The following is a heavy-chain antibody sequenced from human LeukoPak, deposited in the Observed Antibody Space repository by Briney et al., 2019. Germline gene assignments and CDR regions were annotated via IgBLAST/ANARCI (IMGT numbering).Heavy chain of an antibody. J-gene: IGHJ4*02. Sequence: GGSLRLSCAASGFTFDDYGMSWVRQAPGKGLELVSGINWNGGSTGYADSVKGRFTISRDNAKNSLYLQMNSLRAEDTALYYCARDLRPVRGVTWDYWGQGTLVTVSS. CDR3: ARDLRPVRGVTWDY. CDR2: INWNGGST. D-gene: IGHD3-10*01. CDR1: GFTFDDYG. V-gene: IGHV3-20*04.